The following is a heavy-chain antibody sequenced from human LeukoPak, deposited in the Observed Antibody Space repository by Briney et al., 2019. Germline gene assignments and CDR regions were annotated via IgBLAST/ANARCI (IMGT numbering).Heavy chain of an antibody. J-gene: IGHJ4*02. CDR3: ARDDSSSGSLFDY. Sequence: GGSLRLSCAASGFTFSSYSMNWVRQAPGKGLEWVSYISSSSSTIYYADSVKGRLTISRDNAKNSLYLQMNSLRAEDTAVYYCARDDSSSGSLFDYWGQGTLVTVSS. CDR2: ISSSSSTI. V-gene: IGHV3-48*01. D-gene: IGHD6-6*01. CDR1: GFTFSSYS.